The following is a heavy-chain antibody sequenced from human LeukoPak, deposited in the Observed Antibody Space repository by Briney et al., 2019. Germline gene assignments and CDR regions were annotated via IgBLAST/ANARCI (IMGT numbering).Heavy chain of an antibody. Sequence: GGSLRLSCAVSGFTFSNYSMNWVRQAPGKGLEWVSSISSSTSYIYYADSVKGRFTISRDNAKNSLYLQMNSLRAEDTAVYYCAVVAENYGDDDYWGQGTLVTVSS. V-gene: IGHV3-21*01. CDR3: AVVAENYGDDDY. CDR1: GFTFSNYS. J-gene: IGHJ4*02. D-gene: IGHD2-15*01. CDR2: ISSSTSYI.